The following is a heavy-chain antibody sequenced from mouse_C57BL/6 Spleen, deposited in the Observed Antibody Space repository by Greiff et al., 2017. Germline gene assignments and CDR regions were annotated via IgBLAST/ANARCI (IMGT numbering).Heavy chain of an antibody. J-gene: IGHJ1*03. D-gene: IGHD2-1*01. CDR2: IDPSDSYT. CDR1: GYTFPSYW. Sequence: QVQLQQPGAELVMPGASVKLSCKASGYTFPSYWMHWVKQRPGQGLEWIGEIDPSDSYTNYNQKFKGKSTLTVDKSSSTAYMQLSSLTSEDSAVYYCARFYGNYLYFDVWGTGTTVTVSS. CDR3: ARFYGNYLYFDV. V-gene: IGHV1-69*01.